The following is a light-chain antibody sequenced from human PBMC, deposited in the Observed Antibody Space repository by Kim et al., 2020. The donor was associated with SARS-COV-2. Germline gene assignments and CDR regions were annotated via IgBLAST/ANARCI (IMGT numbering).Light chain of an antibody. J-gene: IGKJ2*01. CDR3: QHYNQWPMYT. V-gene: IGKV3-15*01. Sequence: VSPGERATHSCSASQSVSTYVAWYRQKPGQAPRLIIYGASTRATGVPARISGSGSGTEFTLTISSVQSEDFAVYYCQHYNQWPMYTFGQGTKLEI. CDR2: GAS. CDR1: QSVSTY.